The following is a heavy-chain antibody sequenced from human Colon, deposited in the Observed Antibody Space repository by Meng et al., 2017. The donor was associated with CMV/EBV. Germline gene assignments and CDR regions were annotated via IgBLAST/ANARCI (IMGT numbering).Heavy chain of an antibody. J-gene: IGHJ4*02. V-gene: IGHV4-59*01. CDR3: ARDGGGRNRYLLFDY. CDR2: SSSIGTT. CDR1: DDSFSSYY. D-gene: IGHD1-14*01. Sequence: SETLSLTCTVSDDSFSSYYWSWIRQSPERGLEWIGYSSSIGTTNYNPSLQSRSTVSVDTSRRQVYLKLTSVTAADTAVYYCARDGGGRNRYLLFDYWSQGKRVTVSS.